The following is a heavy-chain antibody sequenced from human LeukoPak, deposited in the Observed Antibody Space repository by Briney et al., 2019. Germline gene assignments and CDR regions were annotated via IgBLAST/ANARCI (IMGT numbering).Heavy chain of an antibody. Sequence: SETLSLXCTVSGGSISSYYWSWIRQPPGKELESIGYIYYSGSTNYNPSLKSRVTISVDTSKNQFSLKLSSVTAADTAAYYCAREVVAATHWFDPWGQGTLVTVSS. CDR1: GGSISSYY. V-gene: IGHV4-59*01. J-gene: IGHJ5*02. CDR2: IYYSGST. CDR3: AREVVAATHWFDP. D-gene: IGHD2-15*01.